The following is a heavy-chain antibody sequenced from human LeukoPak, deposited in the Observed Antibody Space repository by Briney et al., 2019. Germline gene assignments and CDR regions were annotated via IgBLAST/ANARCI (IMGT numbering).Heavy chain of an antibody. CDR2: VYYRGTT. D-gene: IGHD2-21*02. CDR1: GDSISRSNYY. Sequence: KSSETLSLTCTVSGDSISRSNYYWGWIRQSPEKGLEWIGNVYYRGTTFYSPSLKSRVTISVDPSKSQFYLALNSVAAADTAVYYCVRLVSGATAILPPYYFYMDVWGKGTTVTVTS. CDR3: VRLVSGATAILPPYYFYMDV. J-gene: IGHJ6*03. V-gene: IGHV4-39*01.